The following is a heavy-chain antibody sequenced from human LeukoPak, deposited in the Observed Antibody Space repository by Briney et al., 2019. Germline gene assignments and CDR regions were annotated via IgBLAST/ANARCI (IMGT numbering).Heavy chain of an antibody. D-gene: IGHD2-15*01. CDR2: IYPGDSET. CDR3: VRALGYCSSGSCYYYDY. J-gene: IGHJ4*02. V-gene: IGHV5-51*01. Sequence: GESLKISCKGSGYSFTSYWIGWVRQMPEKGLEWMGIIYPGDSETRYSPSLQGQVTISADKSISTAYLQWSSLKASDTAMYYCVRALGYCSSGSCYYYDYWGQGTLVTVSS. CDR1: GYSFTSYW.